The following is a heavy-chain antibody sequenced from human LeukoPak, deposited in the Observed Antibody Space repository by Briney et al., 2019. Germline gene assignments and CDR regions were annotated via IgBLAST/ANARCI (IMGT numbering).Heavy chain of an antibody. D-gene: IGHD2-2*01. V-gene: IGHV4-34*01. CDR3: ARASSVVVPAALFDY. Sequence: SETLSLTCAVYGGSFSGYYWSWIRQPPGKGLEWIGEIDHSGSTNYNPSLKSRVTISVDTSKNQFSLKLSSVTAADTAVYYCARASSVVVPAALFDYWGQGTLVTVSS. CDR2: IDHSGST. J-gene: IGHJ4*02. CDR1: GGSFSGYY.